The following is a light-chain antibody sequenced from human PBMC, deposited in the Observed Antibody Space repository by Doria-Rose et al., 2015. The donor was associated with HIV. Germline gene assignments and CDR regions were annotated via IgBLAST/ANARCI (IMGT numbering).Light chain of an antibody. CDR1: QSLLYTSKNY. Sequence: DIRLTQSPESLGMSLGERATLNCKSNQSLLYTSKNYLAWYQQKPGQPPKLLIYWASTWQSGVPARFSGSGSGTDFTLTISSLEAEDVAVYYCQQHYDTPSFGPGTTVDIK. CDR2: WAS. J-gene: IGKJ3*01. CDR3: QQHYDTPS. V-gene: IGKV4-1*01.